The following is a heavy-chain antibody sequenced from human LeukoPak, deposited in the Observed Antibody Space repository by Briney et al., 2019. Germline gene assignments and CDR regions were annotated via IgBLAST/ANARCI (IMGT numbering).Heavy chain of an antibody. CDR3: TTGATTPR. J-gene: IGHJ4*02. CDR1: GFTFSNAW. Sequence: PGGSLRLSCAASGFTFSNAWMGWVRQAPGKGLEWVGRIKSKTEGGTTDYAAPVKGRFTISRDDSKNTLYLQMNSLKTEDTAVYYCTTGATTPRWGQGTLVTVSS. V-gene: IGHV3-15*01. D-gene: IGHD1-1*01. CDR2: IKSKTEGGTT.